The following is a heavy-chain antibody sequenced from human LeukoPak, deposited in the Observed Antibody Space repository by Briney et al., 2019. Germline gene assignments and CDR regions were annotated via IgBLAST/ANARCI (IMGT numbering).Heavy chain of an antibody. Sequence: ASVKVSCKASGYTFTGYYMHWVRQAPGQGLDWIGWINPNSGGTKYAQNFQGRVTLTTDTSINTAYMELSSLRSDDTAVYYCAREGRNGYNEGYFDYWGQGTLVTVSS. V-gene: IGHV1-2*02. CDR3: AREGRNGYNEGYFDY. J-gene: IGHJ4*02. CDR2: INPNSGGT. CDR1: GYTFTGYY. D-gene: IGHD5-24*01.